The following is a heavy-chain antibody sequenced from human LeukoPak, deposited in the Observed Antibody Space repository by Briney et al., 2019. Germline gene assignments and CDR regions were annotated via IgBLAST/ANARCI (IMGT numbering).Heavy chain of an antibody. D-gene: IGHD3-22*01. CDR3: ARCRSYDTSGYCDAVDI. Sequence: NPSETLSLTCTVSGGSISSYYWSWIRQPPGKGLEWIGYMYNSGSTNYNPSLKSRVTISVEKSKNQFSLNLNSVTAADTAVYYCARCRSYDTSGYCDAVDIWGQGTMVTVSS. CDR2: MYNSGST. V-gene: IGHV4-59*01. CDR1: GGSISSYY. J-gene: IGHJ3*02.